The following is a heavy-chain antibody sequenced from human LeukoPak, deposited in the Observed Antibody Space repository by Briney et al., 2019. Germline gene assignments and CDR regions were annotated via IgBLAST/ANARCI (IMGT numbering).Heavy chain of an antibody. CDR3: TSSGDSSGYYRFDY. V-gene: IGHV3-73*01. CDR1: GFTFSDHY. D-gene: IGHD3-22*01. J-gene: IGHJ4*02. Sequence: GGSLRLSCAASGFTFSDHYMDWVRQAPGKGLEWVGRIRSKANSYATAYAASVKGRFTISRDDSKNTAYLQMNSLKTEDTAVCYCTSSGDSSGYYRFDYWGQGTLVTVSS. CDR2: IRSKANSYAT.